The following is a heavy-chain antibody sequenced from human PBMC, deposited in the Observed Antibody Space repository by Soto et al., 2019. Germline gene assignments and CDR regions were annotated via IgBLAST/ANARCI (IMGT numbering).Heavy chain of an antibody. CDR1: GGTFSSYA. D-gene: IGHD4-17*01. CDR2: LIHIFGTA. J-gene: IGHJ6*02. CDR3: ARASDDYGDYEWVARWYYHGMDV. V-gene: IGHV1-69*12. Sequence: QVQLVQSGAEVKKPGSSVKVSCKASGGTFSSYAISWVRQAPGQGLEWMGGLIHIFGTANYAQKFQGRVTITADESTSTAYMELSSLRSEDTAVYYCARASDDYGDYEWVARWYYHGMDVWGQGTTVTVSS.